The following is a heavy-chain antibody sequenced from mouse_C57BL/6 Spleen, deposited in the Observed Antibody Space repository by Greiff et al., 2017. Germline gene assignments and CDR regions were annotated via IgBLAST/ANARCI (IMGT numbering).Heavy chain of an antibody. J-gene: IGHJ4*01. D-gene: IGHD2-4*01. Sequence: EVQLQQSGAELVRPGASVKLSCTASGFNIKDDYMHWVKQRPEQGLEWIGWIDPENGDTEYASKFQGKATITADTSSNTAYLQLSSLTSEDTAVYYGTPLRWRLRGDYAMDYWGQGTSVTVSS. CDR2: IDPENGDT. V-gene: IGHV14-4*01. CDR1: GFNIKDDY. CDR3: TPLRWRLRGDYAMDY.